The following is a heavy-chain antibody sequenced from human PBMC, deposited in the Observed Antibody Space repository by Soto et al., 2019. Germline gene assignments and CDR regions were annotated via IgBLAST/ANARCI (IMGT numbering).Heavy chain of an antibody. J-gene: IGHJ5*02. V-gene: IGHV1-58*02. CDR2: IVVGSGNT. CDR3: ARDLYSSSSDRVWFDP. D-gene: IGHD6-6*01. CDR1: GYTFTSYY. Sequence: ASVKVSCKASGYTFTSYYMHWVRQARGQRLEWIGWIVVGSGNTNYAQKFQERLTITRDMSTSTAYMELSSLRSEDTAVYYCARDLYSSSSDRVWFDPWGQGTLVTVSS.